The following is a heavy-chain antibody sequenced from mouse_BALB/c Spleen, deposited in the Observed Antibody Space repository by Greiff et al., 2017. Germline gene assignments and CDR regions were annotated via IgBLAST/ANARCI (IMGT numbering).Heavy chain of an antibody. CDR2: IDPENGNT. J-gene: IGHJ2*01. CDR3: AFITTVVALYYFDY. Sequence: VHVKQSGAELVRPGALVKLSCKASGFNIKDYYMHWVKQRPEQGLEWIGWIDPENGNTIYDPKFQGKASITADTSSNTAYLQLSSLTSEDTAVYYCAFITTVVALYYFDYWGQGTTLTVSS. V-gene: IGHV14-1*02. D-gene: IGHD1-1*01. CDR1: GFNIKDYY.